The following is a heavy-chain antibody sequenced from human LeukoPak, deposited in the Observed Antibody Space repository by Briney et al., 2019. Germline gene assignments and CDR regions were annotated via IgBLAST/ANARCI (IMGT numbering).Heavy chain of an antibody. CDR3: ARGCGDYEYLSPYNWFDP. D-gene: IGHD2-21*02. CDR1: GGSISSHY. V-gene: IGHV4-59*11. J-gene: IGHJ5*02. CDR2: IYYSGST. Sequence: SETLSLTCTVSGGSISSHYWSWIRQPPGKGLEWIGYIYYSGSTNYNPSLKSQVTISVDTSKNQFSLKLSSVTTADTAVYYCARGCGDYEYLSPYNWFDPWGQGTLVTVSS.